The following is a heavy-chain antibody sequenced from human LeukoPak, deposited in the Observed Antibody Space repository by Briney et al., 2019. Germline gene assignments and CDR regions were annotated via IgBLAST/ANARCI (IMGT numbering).Heavy chain of an antibody. CDR1: GGSFSGYY. Sequence: SETLSLTCAVYGGSFSGYYWSWIRQPPGKGLEWIGEINHSGSTNHNPSLKSRVTISVDTSKNQFSLKLSSVTAADTAVYYCARRRGYDYVWGSYRGYYYYMDVWGKGTTVTVSS. CDR2: INHSGST. CDR3: ARRRGYDYVWGSYRGYYYYMDV. V-gene: IGHV4-34*01. D-gene: IGHD3-16*02. J-gene: IGHJ6*03.